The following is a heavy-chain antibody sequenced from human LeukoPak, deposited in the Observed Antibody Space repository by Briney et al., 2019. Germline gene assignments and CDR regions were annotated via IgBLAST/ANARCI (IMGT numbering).Heavy chain of an antibody. J-gene: IGHJ4*02. CDR1: GYTFTSYD. Sequence: ASVKVSCKASGYTFTSYDINWVRQATGQGLEWMGWMNPNSGNTGYAQKFQGRVTMTRNTSISTAYMELSSLRSEDTAVYYCATPAVDGGNSGFDYWGQGTLVTVFS. D-gene: IGHD4-23*01. V-gene: IGHV1-8*01. CDR3: ATPAVDGGNSGFDY. CDR2: MNPNSGNT.